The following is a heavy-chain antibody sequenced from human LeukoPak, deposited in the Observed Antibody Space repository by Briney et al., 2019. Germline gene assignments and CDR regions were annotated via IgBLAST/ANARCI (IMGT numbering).Heavy chain of an antibody. CDR2: IIPMFGVT. J-gene: IGHJ6*02. V-gene: IGHV1-69*04. D-gene: IGHD3-16*01. Sequence: ASVKVSCKASGGTFSSHALSWVRQAPGQGLEWMGRIIPMFGVTNYAQNFQGRFTITADKSTTTVYMKLTSLRSEDTAVYYCAGNPLGTEMLMGYYYYGMDVWGQGTTVTVSS. CDR1: GGTFSSHA. CDR3: AGNPLGTEMLMGYYYYGMDV.